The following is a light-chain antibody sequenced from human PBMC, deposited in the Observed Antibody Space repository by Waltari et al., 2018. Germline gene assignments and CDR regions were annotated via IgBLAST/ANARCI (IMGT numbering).Light chain of an antibody. CDR2: AAS. CDR1: HGVSRT. Sequence: CWASHGVSRTLAWYQQKPGRAPKLLIYAASSRATGVPARFSGSGSGTDFYLAISSLEPEDFAVYYCQQGCTFPATFGQGTKVEIK. V-gene: IGKV3D-11*03. CDR3: QQGCTFPAT. J-gene: IGKJ1*01.